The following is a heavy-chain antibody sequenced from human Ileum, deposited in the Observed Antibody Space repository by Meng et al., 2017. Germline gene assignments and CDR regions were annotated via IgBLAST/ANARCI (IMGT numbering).Heavy chain of an antibody. J-gene: IGHJ4*02. D-gene: IGHD4-23*01. CDR1: SDAISSNTY. CDR2: ISNSESA. Sequence: LQASGPGLGRPSGTPALTGGVSSDAISSNTYCRLVRQSAGKELEWIGQISNSESAYYHPSLKSRVTMSVDKSKSQFSLMLTSVTAADRVKYYWARHGGYSQDFWGQGTLVTVSS. V-gene: IGHV4-4*02. CDR3: ARHGGYSQDF.